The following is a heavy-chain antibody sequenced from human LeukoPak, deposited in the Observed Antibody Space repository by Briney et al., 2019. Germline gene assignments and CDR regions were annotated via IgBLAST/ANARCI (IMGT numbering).Heavy chain of an antibody. J-gene: IGHJ6*03. D-gene: IGHD5-18*01. CDR3: ARVARGGSYSYGYIDYYYYYYMDV. Sequence: SEPLSLTCTVSGGSISSSSYYWGWIRPPPGKGLEWIGSIYYSGSTYYNPSLKSRVTISVDTSKNQFSLKLSSVTAADTAVYSCARVARGGSYSYGYIDYYYYYYMDVWGKGTTVTVSS. CDR2: IYYSGST. V-gene: IGHV4-39*01. CDR1: GGSISSSSYY.